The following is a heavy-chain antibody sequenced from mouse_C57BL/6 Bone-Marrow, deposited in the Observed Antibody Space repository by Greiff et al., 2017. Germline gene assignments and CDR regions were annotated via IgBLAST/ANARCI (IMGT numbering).Heavy chain of an antibody. CDR1: GYTFTDYE. CDR3: TRDYYGSSFFDY. CDR2: IDPETGGT. J-gene: IGHJ2*01. Sequence: QVQLKQSGAELVRPGASVTLSCKASGYTFTDYEMHWVKQTPVHGLEWIGAIDPETGGTAYNQKFKGKAILTADKSSSTAYMALRSLTSEDSAVYYCTRDYYGSSFFDYWGQGTTLTVSS. D-gene: IGHD1-1*01. V-gene: IGHV1-15*01.